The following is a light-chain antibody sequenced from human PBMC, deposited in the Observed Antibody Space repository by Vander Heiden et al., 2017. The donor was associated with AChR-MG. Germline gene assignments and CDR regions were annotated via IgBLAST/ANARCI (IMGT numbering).Light chain of an antibody. Sequence: EIVLTQSPGTLSLSPRDRATLPCRASESVSSSYLAWYQQKPGQAPRLLMYGATSRATGNPDRFSGSGSGTEFTLTISRLEAEDFVVYYCQQYGTSSITFGQGTRLEIK. J-gene: IGKJ5*01. V-gene: IGKV3-20*01. CDR2: GAT. CDR3: QQYGTSSIT. CDR1: ESVSSSY.